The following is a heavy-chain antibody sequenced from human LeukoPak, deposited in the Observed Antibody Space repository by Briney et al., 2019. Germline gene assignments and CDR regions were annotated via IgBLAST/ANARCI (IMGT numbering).Heavy chain of an antibody. V-gene: IGHV1-46*01. CDR1: GYTFTSHY. CDR2: MNPNGGST. J-gene: IGHJ4*02. Sequence: ASVKVSCKASGYTFTSHYIHWVRQAPGQGLAWMGVMNPNGGSTSHSQKFQGRVTMTRDMSTNTAYMELSSLRSEDTAVYYCASDLMEQATMAPAYWGQGTLVTVSS. CDR3: ASDLMEQATMAPAY. D-gene: IGHD5-24*01.